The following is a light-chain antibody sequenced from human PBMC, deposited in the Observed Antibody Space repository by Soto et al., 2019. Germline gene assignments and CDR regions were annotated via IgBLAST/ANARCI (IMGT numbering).Light chain of an antibody. V-gene: IGLV2-8*01. CDR2: DVT. CDR3: SSYAGGNNLI. CDR1: SGDVGGFEY. Sequence: QSALTQPPSASGSPGQSVTISCTGTSGDVGGFEYVSWYQKHPGKAPKLIIYDVTKRPSGVPDRFSGSKSGNTASLTVPGLQAADEADYYCSSYAGGNNLIFGGGTKVTVL. J-gene: IGLJ2*01.